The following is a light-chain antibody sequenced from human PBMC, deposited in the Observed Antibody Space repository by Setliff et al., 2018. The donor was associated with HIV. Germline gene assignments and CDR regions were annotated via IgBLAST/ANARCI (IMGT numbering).Light chain of an antibody. CDR3: AAWDTSLSAVI. CDR2: DSD. V-gene: IGLV1-51*01. Sequence: QSALPQPPSVSAAPGQTVTISCSGSSSNIGRNYVSWYQHLPGTAPKLLIYDSDRRPSGIPDRFSGSKSGTSGTLGITGLQTGDDADYYCAAWDTSLSAVIFGGGTKVTVL. J-gene: IGLJ2*01. CDR1: SSNIGRNY.